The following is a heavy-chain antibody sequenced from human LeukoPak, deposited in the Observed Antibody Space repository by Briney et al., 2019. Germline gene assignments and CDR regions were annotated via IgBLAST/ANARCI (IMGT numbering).Heavy chain of an antibody. CDR3: ARGGGSGFLPAPNWFDP. V-gene: IGHV1-69*13. CDR2: IILIFGTA. Sequence: GASAKVSCKASGGTFSSYAISWVRQAPGQGLEWMGGIILIFGTANYAQKFQGRVTITADESTSTAYTELSSLRSEDTAVYYCARGGGSGFLPAPNWFDPWGQGTLVTVSS. D-gene: IGHD6-19*01. CDR1: GGTFSSYA. J-gene: IGHJ5*02.